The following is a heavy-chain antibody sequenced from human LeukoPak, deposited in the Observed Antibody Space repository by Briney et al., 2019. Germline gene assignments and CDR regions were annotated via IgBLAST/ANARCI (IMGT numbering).Heavy chain of an antibody. CDR2: INHSGST. Sequence: SETLSLTXAVYGGSFSGYYWSWIRQPPGKGLEWIGEINHSGSTNYNPSLKSRVTISVDTSKNQFSLKLSSVTAADTAVYYCARNYAVRYFDLWGRGTLVTVSS. D-gene: IGHD1-7*01. V-gene: IGHV4-34*01. J-gene: IGHJ2*01. CDR1: GGSFSGYY. CDR3: ARNYAVRYFDL.